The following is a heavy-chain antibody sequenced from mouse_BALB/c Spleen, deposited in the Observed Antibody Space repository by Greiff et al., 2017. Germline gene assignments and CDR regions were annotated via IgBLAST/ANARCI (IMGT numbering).Heavy chain of an antibody. V-gene: IGHV5-6*01. CDR2: ISSGGSYT. J-gene: IGHJ3*01. CDR1: GFTFSSYG. D-gene: IGHD1-1*01. CDR3: ARHLDYGSSSPFAY. Sequence: EVKLMESGGDLVKPGGSLKLSCAASGFTFSSYGMSWVRQTPDKRLEWVATISSGGSYTYYPDSVKGRFTISRDNAKNTLYLQMSSLKSEDTAMYYCARHLDYGSSSPFAYWGQGTLVTVSA.